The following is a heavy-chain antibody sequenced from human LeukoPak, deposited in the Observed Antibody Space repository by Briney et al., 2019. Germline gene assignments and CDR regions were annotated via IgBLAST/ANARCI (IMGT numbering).Heavy chain of an antibody. CDR3: ARDEDVGSGWYGFCDS. CDR1: GYTFTGYY. CDR2: INPNSGGT. D-gene: IGHD6-19*01. J-gene: IGHJ4*02. Sequence: GASVKVSCKASGYTFTGYYMHWERQAPGQGLEWMGWINPNSGGTNYAQKFQGRVTMTRDTSISTAYMELSRLRSDDTAVYYCARDEDVGSGWYGFCDSWGQGTLVTVSS. V-gene: IGHV1-2*02.